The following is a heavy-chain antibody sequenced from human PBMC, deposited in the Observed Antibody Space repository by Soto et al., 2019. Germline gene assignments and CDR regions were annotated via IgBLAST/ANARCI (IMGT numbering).Heavy chain of an antibody. CDR1: GGSVSSGSYY. Sequence: PSETLSLTCTVSGGSVSSGSYYWSWIRQPPGKGLEWIGYIFYSGGTNYNPSLKSRVTISVDTSKNQFSLKLSSVTAADTAVYYCARGRLWFDLWGQGTLVTVSS. V-gene: IGHV4-61*01. J-gene: IGHJ5*02. CDR3: ARGRLWFDL. CDR2: IFYSGGT.